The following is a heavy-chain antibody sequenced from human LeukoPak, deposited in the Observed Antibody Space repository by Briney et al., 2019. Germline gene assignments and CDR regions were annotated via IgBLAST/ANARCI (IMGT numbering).Heavy chain of an antibody. CDR3: ASFSIAAAGIYYYGMDV. D-gene: IGHD6-13*01. Sequence: SVKVSCKASVGTFSSYAISWVRQAPGQGLEWMGRIIPILGIANYAQKFQGRVTITADKSTSTAYMELSSLRSEDTAVYYCASFSIAAAGIYYYGMDVWGQGTTVTVSS. J-gene: IGHJ6*02. V-gene: IGHV1-69*04. CDR2: IIPILGIA. CDR1: VGTFSSYA.